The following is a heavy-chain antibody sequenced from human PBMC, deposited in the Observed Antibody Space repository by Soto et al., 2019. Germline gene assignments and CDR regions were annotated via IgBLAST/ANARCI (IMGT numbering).Heavy chain of an antibody. CDR3: AKRRGAGGHFDY. D-gene: IGHD2-15*01. CDR1: GFTFSSYA. J-gene: IGHJ4*02. CDR2: VSIGGST. V-gene: IGHV3-23*01. Sequence: DVQLLESGGGLVQPGGSLRLSCAASGFTFSSYAMGWVRQGPGKGLEWVAVVSIGGSTHYADSVRGRFTISRDNSKNTLSLQMTSLTAEDTAVYFCAKRRGAGGHFDYWGQGALVTVSS.